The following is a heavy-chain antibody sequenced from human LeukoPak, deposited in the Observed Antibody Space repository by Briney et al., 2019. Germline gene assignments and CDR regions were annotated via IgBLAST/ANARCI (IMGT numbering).Heavy chain of an antibody. CDR3: ARDEPPYDFWSGYYTGRARFDP. CDR2: IYYSGST. V-gene: IGHV4-39*02. Sequence: TSETLSLTCTVSGGSISSSSYYWGWIRQPPGKGLEWIGSIYYSGSTYYNPSLKSRVTISVDTSKNQFSLKLSSVTAADTAVYYCARDEPPYDFWSGYYTGRARFDPWGQGTLVTVSS. J-gene: IGHJ5*02. CDR1: GGSISSSSYY. D-gene: IGHD3-3*01.